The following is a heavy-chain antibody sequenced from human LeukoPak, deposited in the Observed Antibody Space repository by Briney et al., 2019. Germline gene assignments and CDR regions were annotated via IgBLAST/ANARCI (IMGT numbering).Heavy chain of an antibody. Sequence: GGSLRLSCAASGLTFSSYSMNWVRQAPGKGLDWVSSISSSSSYIYYADSVKGRFTISRDNAKNSLYLQMNSLRAEDTAVYYCASGPAMGDYWGQGTLVTVSS. CDR3: ASGPAMGDY. D-gene: IGHD5-18*01. CDR2: ISSSSSYI. V-gene: IGHV3-21*01. J-gene: IGHJ4*02. CDR1: GLTFSSYS.